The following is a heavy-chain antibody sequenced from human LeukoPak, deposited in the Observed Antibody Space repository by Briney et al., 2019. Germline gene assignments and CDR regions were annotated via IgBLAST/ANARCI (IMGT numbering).Heavy chain of an antibody. CDR2: INPYNSDT. Sequence: GEALKISCKGSGYSFTRYWIAWVRPMPGKGLGWLVIINPYNSDTRFSPSFQGQLTISADRFSRTAYLQWSSLKASDTAVYFCARHVGGERRLDYWGQGTLVTVAS. D-gene: IGHD3-10*01. J-gene: IGHJ4*02. CDR1: GYSFTRYW. CDR3: ARHVGGERRLDY. V-gene: IGHV5-51*01.